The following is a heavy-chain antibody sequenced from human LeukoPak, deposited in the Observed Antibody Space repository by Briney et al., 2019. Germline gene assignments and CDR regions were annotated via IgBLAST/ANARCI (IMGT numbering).Heavy chain of an antibody. CDR2: ISYDGSNK. J-gene: IGHJ6*03. CDR3: AREYCSGGSCHWGSYYYYYMDV. CDR1: GFTFSSYA. Sequence: GRSLRLSCAASGFTFSSYAMHWVRQAPGKGLEWVAVISYDGSNKYYADSVKGRFTISRDNSKNTLYLQMNSLRAEDTAVYYCAREYCSGGSCHWGSYYYYYMDVWGKGTTVTVSS. V-gene: IGHV3-30*04. D-gene: IGHD2-15*01.